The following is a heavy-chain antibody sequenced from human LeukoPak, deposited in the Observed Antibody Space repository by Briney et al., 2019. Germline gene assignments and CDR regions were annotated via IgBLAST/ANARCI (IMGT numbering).Heavy chain of an antibody. CDR2: IYYSGST. CDR3: ARHDYSNYANWFDP. CDR1: GGSISSSSYN. J-gene: IGHJ5*02. V-gene: IGHV4-39*01. Sequence: PSKTLSLTCTVSGGSISSSSYNWGWIRQPPGKGLDWIGSIYYSGSTYYNPSLKSRVTISVDTSKHQFSLKLSSVTAADTAVYYCARHDYSNYANWFDPWGQGTLVTVSS. D-gene: IGHD4-11*01.